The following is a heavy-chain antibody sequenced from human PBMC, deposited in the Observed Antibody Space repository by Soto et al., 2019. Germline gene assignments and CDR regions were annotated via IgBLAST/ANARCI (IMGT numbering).Heavy chain of an antibody. CDR1: GIVFSDY. Sequence: QVQLVESGGGLVKPGGSLRLSCAASGIVFSDYMSWVRQAPGKGLEWLSYISGSGRTIYSAATVKGRFTISRDNATKSLYLPMTNVSTEATAVYYCARLPFPWGWFDPWGQGTLVPVSS. V-gene: IGHV3-11*01. D-gene: IGHD3-16*01. J-gene: IGHJ5*02. CDR2: ISGSGRTI. CDR3: ARLPFPWGWFDP.